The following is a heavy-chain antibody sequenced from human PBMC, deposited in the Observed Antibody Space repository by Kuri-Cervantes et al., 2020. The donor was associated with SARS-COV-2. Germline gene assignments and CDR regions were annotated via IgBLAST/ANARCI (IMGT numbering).Heavy chain of an antibody. CDR3: ASLLSNRGEYYFDY. D-gene: IGHD3-16*02. CDR2: FDPEDGET. CDR1: GYTLTELS. J-gene: IGHJ4*02. Sequence: ASVKVSCKVSGYTLTELSMHWVRRAPGKGLEWMGGFDPEDGETTYAQKFQGRVTMTEDTSTDTAYMELSSLRSEDTAVYYCASLLSNRGEYYFDYWGQGTLVTVSS. V-gene: IGHV1-24*01.